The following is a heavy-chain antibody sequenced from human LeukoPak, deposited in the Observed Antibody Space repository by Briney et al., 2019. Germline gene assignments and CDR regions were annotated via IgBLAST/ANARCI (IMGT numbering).Heavy chain of an antibody. D-gene: IGHD2-2*01. Sequence: GGSLRLSCAASGFTFGDYAMHWVRQAPGKGLEWVSGISWNSGSIGYADSVKGRFTISRDNAKNSLYLQMNSLRAEDMALYYCAKGGVVVVPAAEVDYFDYWGQGTLVTVSS. CDR1: GFTFGDYA. J-gene: IGHJ4*02. CDR3: AKGGVVVVPAAEVDYFDY. V-gene: IGHV3-9*03. CDR2: ISWNSGSI.